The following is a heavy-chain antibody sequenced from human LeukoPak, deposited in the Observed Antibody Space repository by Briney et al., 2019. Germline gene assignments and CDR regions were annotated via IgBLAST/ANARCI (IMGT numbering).Heavy chain of an antibody. V-gene: IGHV3-23*01. J-gene: IGHJ4*02. CDR2: ISGSGGST. CDR3: AKSLRNGSGWASDY. CDR1: GFIFSSYG. D-gene: IGHD6-19*01. Sequence: GGSLRLSCAASGFIFSSYGMHWVRQAPGKGLEWVSAISGSGGSTYYADSVKGRFTISRDNAKMYLQMNSLRTEDTAVYYCAKSLRNGSGWASDYWGQGTLVTVSS.